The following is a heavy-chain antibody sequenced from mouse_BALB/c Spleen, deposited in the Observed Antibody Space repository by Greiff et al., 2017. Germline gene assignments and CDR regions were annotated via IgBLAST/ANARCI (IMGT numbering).Heavy chain of an antibody. CDR1: GFTFSSFG. Sequence: EVKLVDSGGGLVQPGGSRKLSCAASGFTFSSFGMHWVRQAPEKGLEWVAYISSGSSTIYYADTVKGRFTISRDNPKNTLFLQMTSLRSEDTAMYYCARELGHPFYAMDYWGQGTSVTVSS. D-gene: IGHD4-1*01. CDR2: ISSGSSTI. V-gene: IGHV5-17*02. CDR3: ARELGHPFYAMDY. J-gene: IGHJ4*01.